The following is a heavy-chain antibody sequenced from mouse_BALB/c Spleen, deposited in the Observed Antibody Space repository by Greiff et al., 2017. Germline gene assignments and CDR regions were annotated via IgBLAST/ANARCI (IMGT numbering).Heavy chain of an antibody. V-gene: IGHV5-15*02. D-gene: IGHD2-14*01. Sequence: EVQVVESGGGLVQPGGSRKLSCAASGFTFSDYGMAWVRQAPGKGPEWVAFISNLAYSIYYADTVTGRFTISRENAKNTLYLEMSSLRSEDTAMYYCARDGGTSGYFDVWGAGTTVTVSS. CDR1: GFTFSDYG. J-gene: IGHJ1*01. CDR3: ARDGGTSGYFDV. CDR2: ISNLAYSI.